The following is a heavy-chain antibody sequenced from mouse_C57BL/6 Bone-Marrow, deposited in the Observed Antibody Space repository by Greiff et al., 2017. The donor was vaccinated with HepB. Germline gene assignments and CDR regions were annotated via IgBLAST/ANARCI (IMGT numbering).Heavy chain of an antibody. CDR1: GYAFTNYL. Sequence: QVHVKQSGAELVRPGTSVKVSCKASGYAFTNYLIEWVKQRPGQGLEWIGVINPGSGGTNYNEKFKGKATLTADKSSSTAYMQLSSLTSEDSAVYFCARRGDGYYQGFAYWGQGTLVTVSA. CDR2: INPGSGGT. CDR3: ARRGDGYYQGFAY. D-gene: IGHD2-3*01. J-gene: IGHJ3*01. V-gene: IGHV1-54*01.